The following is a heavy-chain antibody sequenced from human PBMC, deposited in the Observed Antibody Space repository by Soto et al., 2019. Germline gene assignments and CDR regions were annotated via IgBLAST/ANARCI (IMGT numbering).Heavy chain of an antibody. D-gene: IGHD3-22*01. CDR2: IYYSRRT. CDR3: ARDRTYYYDSSGYYRNDAFDI. V-gene: IGHV4-59*02. Sequence: LDILSLSCTATSCAVSLYDRSRSPAGRAKGLEWIGYIYYSRRTNYNPSLKSRVTISVDTSKNQFSLKLSSVTAADTAVYYCARDRTYYYDSSGYYRNDAFDIWGQGTMVT. J-gene: IGHJ3*02. CDR1: SCAVSLYD.